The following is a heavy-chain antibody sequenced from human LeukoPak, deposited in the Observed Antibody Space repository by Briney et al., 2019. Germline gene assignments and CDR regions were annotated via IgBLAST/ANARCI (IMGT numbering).Heavy chain of an antibody. J-gene: IGHJ4*02. D-gene: IGHD6-19*01. V-gene: IGHV4-59*08. CDR2: IYYSGNT. CDR3: ARPNANGGWFPFDY. CDR1: GGSISSYY. Sequence: PSETLSLTCTVSGGSISSYYWSWVRQPPWKGLEWIGYIYYSGNTNYNPSLKSRVTISVDTSKNQFSLKLSSVTAADTAVYYCARPNANGGWFPFDYWGQGTLVTVSS.